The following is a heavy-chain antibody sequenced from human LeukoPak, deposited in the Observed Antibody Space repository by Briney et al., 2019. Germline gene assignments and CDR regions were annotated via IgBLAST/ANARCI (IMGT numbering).Heavy chain of an antibody. J-gene: IGHJ6*02. CDR2: ISSSSSYI. CDR1: GFTVGSNY. CDR3: AREEVVVPAASYYYYGMDV. V-gene: IGHV3-21*01. D-gene: IGHD2-2*01. Sequence: PGGSLRLSCAASGFTVGSNYMTWVRQAPGKGLEWVSSISSSSSYIYYADSVKGRFTISRDNAKNSLYLQMNSLRAEDTAVYYCAREEVVVPAASYYYYGMDVWGQGTTVTVSS.